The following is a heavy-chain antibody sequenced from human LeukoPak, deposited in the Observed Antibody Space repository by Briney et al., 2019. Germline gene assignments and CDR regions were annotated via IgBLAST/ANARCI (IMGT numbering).Heavy chain of an antibody. CDR1: GYTFTDYY. J-gene: IGHJ4*02. CDR2: IIPILGIA. CDR3: ARVEDGYSDY. D-gene: IGHD2-15*01. V-gene: IGHV1-69*04. Sequence: SVKVSCKASGYTFTDYYIHWVRQAPGQGLEWMGRIIPILGIANYAQKFQGRVTITADKSTSTAYMELSSLRSEDTAVYYCARVEDGYSDYWGQGTLVIVSS.